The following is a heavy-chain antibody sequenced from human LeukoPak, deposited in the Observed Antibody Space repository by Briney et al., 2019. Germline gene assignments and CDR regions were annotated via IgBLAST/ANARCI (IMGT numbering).Heavy chain of an antibody. CDR2: ISDTDGHT. D-gene: IGHD3-22*01. Sequence: GGSLRLSCTASGFTFSNYGMSWVRQAPGKGLEWVSAISDTDGHTYYADSVKGRFTISRDNSKNTLYLQMNSLRAEDTAVYYCAKDYSSGYYYDYWGQGTLVTVSS. V-gene: IGHV3-23*01. CDR1: GFTFSNYG. CDR3: AKDYSSGYYYDY. J-gene: IGHJ4*02.